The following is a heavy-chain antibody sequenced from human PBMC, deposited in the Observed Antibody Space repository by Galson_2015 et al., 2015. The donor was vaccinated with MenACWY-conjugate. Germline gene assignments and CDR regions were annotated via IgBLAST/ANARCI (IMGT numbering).Heavy chain of an antibody. CDR2: IYSGSSII. J-gene: IGHJ3*02. CDR3: VRDSQYAFDI. CDR1: GFSFSIYG. V-gene: IGHV3-48*04. Sequence: SLRLSCAASGFSFSIYGMNWVRQAPGKGLEWVSYIYSGSSIISYADSVKGRFTISTDNGKSSLYLQMNSLRAEDTATYYCVRDSQYAFDIWGQGTMVTVSS.